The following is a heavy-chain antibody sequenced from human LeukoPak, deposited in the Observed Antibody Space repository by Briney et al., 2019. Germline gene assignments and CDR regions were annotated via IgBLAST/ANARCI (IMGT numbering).Heavy chain of an antibody. CDR2: LNSDGSST. V-gene: IGHV3-74*01. J-gene: IGHJ4*02. CDR1: GFTFSRYW. D-gene: IGHD1-7*01. CDR3: ARASNRNSINFDY. Sequence: GGSLRHSCAASGFTFSRYWMHWVRQAPGKGLVWVSRLNSDGSSTSYADSVKGRFTISRDNAETTLHLQMNNLSAEDTAVYYCARASNRNSINFDYWGQGALVTVSS.